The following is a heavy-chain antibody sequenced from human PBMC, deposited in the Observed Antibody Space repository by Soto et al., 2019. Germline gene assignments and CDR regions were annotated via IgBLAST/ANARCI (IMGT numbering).Heavy chain of an antibody. Sequence: GGSLRLSCAASGFTFSSYGMHWVRQAPGKGLEWVAVIWYDGSNKYYADSVKGRLTISRDNSKNTLYLQMNSLRAEDTAVYYCARDFGYDCWSGYSYYYYGMDVWGQGTTVTVSS. V-gene: IGHV3-33*01. CDR2: IWYDGSNK. D-gene: IGHD3-3*01. J-gene: IGHJ6*02. CDR1: GFTFSSYG. CDR3: ARDFGYDCWSGYSYYYYGMDV.